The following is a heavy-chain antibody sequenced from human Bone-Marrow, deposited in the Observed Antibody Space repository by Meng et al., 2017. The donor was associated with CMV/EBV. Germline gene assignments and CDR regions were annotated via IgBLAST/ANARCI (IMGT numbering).Heavy chain of an antibody. CDR3: ATCHYTFWGSSGGEWHFDY. J-gene: IGHJ4*02. CDR1: GGSFSNYG. D-gene: IGHD3-3*01. CDR2: IIPFVDIA. V-gene: IGHV1-69*10. Sequence: SVKVSCKASGGSFSNYGVNWVRQVPGQGLEWMGGIIPFVDIAKYAQKFQGRVTITADKSTSIAYMELSSLRSEDTAVYYCATCHYTFWGSSGGEWHFDYWGQGTLVTVSS.